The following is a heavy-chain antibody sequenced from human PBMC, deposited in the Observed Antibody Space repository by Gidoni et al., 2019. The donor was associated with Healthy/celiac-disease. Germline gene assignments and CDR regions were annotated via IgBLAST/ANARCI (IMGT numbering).Heavy chain of an antibody. CDR2: ISGSGGST. D-gene: IGHD3-16*01. V-gene: IGHV3-23*01. CDR1: GFTFSSYA. J-gene: IGHJ4*02. Sequence: EVQLLESGGGLVQPGGSLRLSCAASGFTFSSYAMSWVRQAPGKGLEWVSAISGSGGSTYYADSVKGRFTISRDNSKNTLYLQMNSLRAEDTAVYYCAKDWPGLLLGVGGYFDYWGQGTLVTVSS. CDR3: AKDWPGLLLGVGGYFDY.